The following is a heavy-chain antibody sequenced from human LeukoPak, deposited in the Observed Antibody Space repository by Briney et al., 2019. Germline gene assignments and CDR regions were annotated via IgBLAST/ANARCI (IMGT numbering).Heavy chain of an antibody. CDR3: ARDPYSGSYNVGY. J-gene: IGHJ4*02. CDR2: INPNSGGT. CDR1: GYTFTGYY. Sequence: ASVKVSCKASGYTFTGYYMHWVRQAPGQGLEWMGWINPNSGGTNYAQKFQGRVTMTRDTSISTAYMELSRLRSDDTAVYYCARDPYSGSYNVGYWGQGTLVTVSS. V-gene: IGHV1-2*02. D-gene: IGHD1-26*01.